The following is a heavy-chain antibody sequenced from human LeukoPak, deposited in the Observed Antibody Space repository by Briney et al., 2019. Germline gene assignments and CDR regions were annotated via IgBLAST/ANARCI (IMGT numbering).Heavy chain of an antibody. J-gene: IGHJ3*02. CDR1: GYTFTSYA. CDR3: AASDILTGYSNDAFDI. CDR2: INTNTGNP. D-gene: IGHD3-9*01. Sequence: ASVKVSCKASGYTFTSYAMNWVRQAPGQGLEWMGWINTNTGNPTYAQGFTGRFVFSLDTSVSTAYLQISSLKAEDTAVYYCAASDILTGYSNDAFDIWGQGTMVTVSS. V-gene: IGHV7-4-1*02.